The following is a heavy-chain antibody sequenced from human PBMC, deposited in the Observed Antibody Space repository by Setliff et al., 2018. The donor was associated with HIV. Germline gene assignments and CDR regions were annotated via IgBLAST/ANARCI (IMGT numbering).Heavy chain of an antibody. J-gene: IGHJ6*03. D-gene: IGHD3-3*01. V-gene: IGHV5-51*01. CDR3: ARHAGPRNFWSGYSSAMDV. CDR1: GYSLTSYW. Sequence: GESLKISCKGSGYSLTSYWIGWVRQMPGKGLEWMGIIYPGDSDTRYSPSFQGQVTISADKSISTAYLQWSSLKASDTAMYYCARHAGPRNFWSGYSSAMDVWGKGTTVTVSS. CDR2: IYPGDSDT.